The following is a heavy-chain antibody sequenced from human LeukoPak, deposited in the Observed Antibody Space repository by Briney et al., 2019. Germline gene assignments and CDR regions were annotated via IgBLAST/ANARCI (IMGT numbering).Heavy chain of an antibody. CDR2: IYPGDSDT. Sequence: GESLKISRKGSGYSFTSYWIGWVRQMPGKGLEWMGIIYPGDSDTRYSPSFQGQVTISADKSISTAYLQWSSLKASDTAMYYCARQPLLWFGESSSYYFDYWGQGTLVTVSS. D-gene: IGHD3-10*01. V-gene: IGHV5-51*01. CDR3: ARQPLLWFGESSSYYFDY. CDR1: GYSFTSYW. J-gene: IGHJ4*02.